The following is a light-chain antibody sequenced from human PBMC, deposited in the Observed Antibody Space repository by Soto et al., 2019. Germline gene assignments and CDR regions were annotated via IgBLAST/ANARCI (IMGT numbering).Light chain of an antibody. CDR1: SSDVGSYNL. CDR2: EGS. V-gene: IGLV2-23*03. Sequence: QSALTQPASVSGSPGQSITISCTGPSSDVGSYNLVSCYQQHPGKAPKLMIYEGSKRPSGVSNRFSGSKSGNTASLTISGLQAEDEADYYCCSYAGSSTIVVFGGGTQLTVL. J-gene: IGLJ2*01. CDR3: CSYAGSSTIVV.